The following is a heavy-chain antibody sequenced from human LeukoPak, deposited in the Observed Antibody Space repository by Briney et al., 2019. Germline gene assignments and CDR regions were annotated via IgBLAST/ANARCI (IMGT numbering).Heavy chain of an antibody. CDR2: IYYSGST. CDR3: ARGGLWFGELLVAFDI. CDR1: GGSISSYH. Sequence: SETLSLTCTVSGGSISSYHWSWIRQPPGKGLEWIGYIYYSGSTNYNPSLKSRVTISVDTSKNQFSLKLSSVTAADTAVYYCARGGLWFGELLVAFDIWGQGTMVTVSS. D-gene: IGHD3-10*01. J-gene: IGHJ3*02. V-gene: IGHV4-59*01.